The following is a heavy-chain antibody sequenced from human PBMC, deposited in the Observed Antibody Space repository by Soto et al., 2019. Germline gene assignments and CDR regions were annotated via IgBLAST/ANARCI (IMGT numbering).Heavy chain of an antibody. CDR3: ANLGVTSGLDY. J-gene: IGHJ4*02. Sequence: EVQLVESGGGLVQPGGSLRLSCAASGFSFRNYWMTWVRQAPGKGLEWVANIKPDGSEKYYVDSVKGRFTITRDNAKNSLYLQMNSLRAEDTAVYYCANLGVTSGLDYWGQGTLVTVSS. D-gene: IGHD6-19*01. CDR1: GFSFRNYW. CDR2: IKPDGSEK. V-gene: IGHV3-7*01.